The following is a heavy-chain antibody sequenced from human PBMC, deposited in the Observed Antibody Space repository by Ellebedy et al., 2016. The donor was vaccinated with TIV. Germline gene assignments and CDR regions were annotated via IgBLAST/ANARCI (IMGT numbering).Heavy chain of an antibody. J-gene: IGHJ4*02. D-gene: IGHD3-10*01. Sequence: PGGSLRLSCAASGFTFSTYSMNWVRQAPGKGLEWVSSISSSSSYIYYADSLKGRFTISRDNAKNSLYLQMNSLRAEDTAVYYRAKPYGSGSYYPLYYFDYWGQGTLVTVSS. CDR1: GFTFSTYS. V-gene: IGHV3-21*04. CDR3: AKPYGSGSYYPLYYFDY. CDR2: ISSSSSYI.